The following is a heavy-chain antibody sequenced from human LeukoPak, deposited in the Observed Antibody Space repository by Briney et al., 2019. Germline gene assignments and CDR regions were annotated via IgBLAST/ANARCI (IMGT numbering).Heavy chain of an antibody. V-gene: IGHV3-21*01. CDR1: GFTFSSYW. Sequence: GGSLRLSCAASGFTFSSYWMSWVRQAPGKGLEWVSSISSSSSYIYYADSVKGRFTISRDNAKNSLYLQMNSLRAEDTAVYYCARAETRVFDYWGQGTLVTVSS. CDR2: ISSSSSYI. J-gene: IGHJ4*02. CDR3: ARAETRVFDY.